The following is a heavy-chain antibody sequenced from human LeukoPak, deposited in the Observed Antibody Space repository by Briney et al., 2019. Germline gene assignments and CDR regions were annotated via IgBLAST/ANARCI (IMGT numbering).Heavy chain of an antibody. CDR1: GYTFTGYY. V-gene: IGHV1-2*02. CDR2: INPNSGGT. J-gene: IGHJ3*02. D-gene: IGHD4-17*01. CDR3: ARDTKSDYGDYVAAFDI. Sequence: ASVKVSCKASGYTFTGYYMHWVRQAPGQGLEWMGWINPNSGGTNYAQKFQGRVTMTRDTSISTAYMELSRLRSDDTAVYYCARDTKSDYGDYVAAFDIWGQGTMGTVSS.